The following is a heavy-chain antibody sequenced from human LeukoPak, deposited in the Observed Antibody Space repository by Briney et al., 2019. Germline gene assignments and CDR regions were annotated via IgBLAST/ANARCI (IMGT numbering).Heavy chain of an antibody. J-gene: IGHJ4*02. CDR2: ISSSSSYI. V-gene: IGHV3-21*01. Sequence: GSLRLSCAASGFTFSRYSINWVRQAPGKGLEWVSCISSSSSYIYYANSVKGRFTISRDNAKNSLYLQMNSLRAEDTAVYYCVRDYENLTGSKTRFHYWGQGTLVTVSS. CDR3: VRDYENLTGSKTRFHY. D-gene: IGHD3-9*01. CDR1: GFTFSRYS.